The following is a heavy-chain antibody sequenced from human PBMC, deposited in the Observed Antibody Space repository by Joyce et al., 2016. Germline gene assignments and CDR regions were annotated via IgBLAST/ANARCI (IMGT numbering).Heavy chain of an antibody. J-gene: IGHJ5*02. Sequence: QAQLVQSGAEVKKPGASVKVSCKASGYTFTGYHIHWIRQAPGQGLEGMGWINPDSGGTNYAQRFQGRVTMTRDTSISTAYRELSSLRSDDTAVYYCVRDISGSFYWGFDPWGQGSLVAVSS. V-gene: IGHV1-2*02. CDR2: INPDSGGT. D-gene: IGHD1-26*01. CDR1: GYTFTGYH. CDR3: VRDISGSFYWGFDP.